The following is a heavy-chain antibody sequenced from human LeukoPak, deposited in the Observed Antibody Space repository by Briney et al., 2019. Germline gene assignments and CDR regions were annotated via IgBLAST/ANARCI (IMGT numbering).Heavy chain of an antibody. D-gene: IGHD4-11*01. J-gene: IGHJ3*02. V-gene: IGHV3-9*03. CDR2: ISWNSGGI. CDR3: ATTLTTHDVFDI. CDR1: GFTFGDYA. Sequence: PGGSLRLSCADSGFTFGDYAMHWVRQAPGKGLEWVSGISWNSGGIGYADSVKGRFTISRDNAKNSLFLQMNSLRTEDMALYYCATTLTTHDVFDIWGQGTMVTVSS.